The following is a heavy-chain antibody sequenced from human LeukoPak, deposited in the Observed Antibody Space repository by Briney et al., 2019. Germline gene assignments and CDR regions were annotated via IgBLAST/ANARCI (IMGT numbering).Heavy chain of an antibody. Sequence: GGSLRLSCAASGFTVSSNYMSWVRQAPGKGLEWGSVIYSGGSTYYADSVKGRFTISRDNSKNTLYLQMNSLRAEDTAVYYCARAHYGDYLGWFDPWGQGTLVTVSS. D-gene: IGHD4-17*01. V-gene: IGHV3-66*01. CDR2: IYSGGST. CDR3: ARAHYGDYLGWFDP. CDR1: GFTVSSNY. J-gene: IGHJ5*02.